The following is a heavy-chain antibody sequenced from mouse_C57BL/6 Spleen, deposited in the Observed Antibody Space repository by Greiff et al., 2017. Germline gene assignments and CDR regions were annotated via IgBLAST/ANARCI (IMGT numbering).Heavy chain of an antibody. D-gene: IGHD2-1*01. Sequence: EVNLVESEGGLVQPGSSMKLSCTASGFTFSDYYMAWVRQVPEKGLEWVAYINYDGSSTYYLDSLKSRFIISRDNAKNILYLQMSSLKSEDTATYYCAKGFGNYVFDYWGQGTTLTVSS. V-gene: IGHV5-16*01. CDR2: INYDGSST. CDR3: AKGFGNYVFDY. CDR1: GFTFSDYY. J-gene: IGHJ2*01.